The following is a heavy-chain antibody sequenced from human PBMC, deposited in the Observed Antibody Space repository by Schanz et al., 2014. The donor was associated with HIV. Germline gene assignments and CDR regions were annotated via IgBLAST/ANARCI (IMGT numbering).Heavy chain of an antibody. V-gene: IGHV3-48*02. CDR2: TISGTNI. CDR3: ARSPFNAMDV. J-gene: IGHJ6*02. CDR1: GFTLKSFT. Sequence: EVQLMESGGGLVQPGRSLRLSCAASGFTLKSFTMNWVRQSPGKGLEWISTISGTNIFYADSVIARFTVTRDDAQNSLHLHMNSLRDEDTAVYYCARSPFNAMDVWGQGTPVTVSS.